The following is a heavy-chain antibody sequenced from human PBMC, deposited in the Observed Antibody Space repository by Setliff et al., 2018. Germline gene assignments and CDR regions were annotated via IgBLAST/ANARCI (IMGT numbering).Heavy chain of an antibody. J-gene: IGHJ3*02. Sequence: ASVKVSCKASGYTFTSHYMHWVRQAPGLGLEWMGTINPSSGRTSYAQTFQGRVTMTRDTSTSTVYMDMSSLRSEDTAVYYCARDVFPYHYEGAFDIWGQGTMVTVS. CDR2: INPSSGRT. D-gene: IGHD3-22*01. CDR1: GYTFTSHY. CDR3: ARDVFPYHYEGAFDI. V-gene: IGHV1-46*01.